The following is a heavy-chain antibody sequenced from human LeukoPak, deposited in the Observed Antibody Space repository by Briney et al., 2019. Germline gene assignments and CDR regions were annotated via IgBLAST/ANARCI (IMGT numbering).Heavy chain of an antibody. CDR3: AKDITMVRGVRVFDAFDI. V-gene: IGHV3-9*01. D-gene: IGHD3-10*01. Sequence: GRSLRPSCAASGFTFDDYAMHWVRQAPGKGLEWVSGISWNSGSIGYADSVKGRFTISRDNAKNSLYLQMNSLRAEDTALYYCAKDITMVRGVRVFDAFDIWGQRTMVTVSS. CDR2: ISWNSGSI. CDR1: GFTFDDYA. J-gene: IGHJ3*02.